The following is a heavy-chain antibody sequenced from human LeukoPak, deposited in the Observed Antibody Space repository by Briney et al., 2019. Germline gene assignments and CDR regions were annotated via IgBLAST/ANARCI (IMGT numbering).Heavy chain of an antibody. J-gene: IGHJ4*02. Sequence: AGGSLRLSCAASGFTFSSYGMHCVRQAPGKGLDWVAVISYGGTNKYYADSVKGRFTISRDNSKNTLLLQINSLRAEDSAIYYCAKDLTGYSSSWPAYWGQGTLVTVSS. CDR2: ISYGGTNK. V-gene: IGHV3-30*18. CDR1: GFTFSSYG. D-gene: IGHD6-13*01. CDR3: AKDLTGYSSSWPAY.